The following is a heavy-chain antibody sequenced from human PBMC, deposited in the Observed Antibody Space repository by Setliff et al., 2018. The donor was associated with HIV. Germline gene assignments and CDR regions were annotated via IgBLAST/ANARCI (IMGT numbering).Heavy chain of an antibody. Sequence: ASVKVSCKASGYTFTSYAIHWVRQAPGQSLEWMGWINAGYGNTKYSQKFQGRVTITRDASASTAYMELSSLRSEDTAVYYCAGSPDDYLFDYWGQGTLVTVSS. V-gene: IGHV1-3*01. J-gene: IGHJ4*02. CDR2: INAGYGNT. D-gene: IGHD4-17*01. CDR1: GYTFTSYA. CDR3: AGSPDDYLFDY.